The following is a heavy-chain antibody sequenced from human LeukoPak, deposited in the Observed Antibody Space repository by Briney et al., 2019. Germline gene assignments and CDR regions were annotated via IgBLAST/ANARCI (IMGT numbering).Heavy chain of an antibody. CDR1: GYTFTSYD. J-gene: IGHJ6*03. CDR3: ARRSYSSSGVYYYYYMDV. D-gene: IGHD6-13*01. CDR2: MNPYSGNT. V-gene: IGHV1-8*01. Sequence: ASVKVSCKASGYTFTSYDINWVRQATGQGPEWVGWMNPYSGNTGFAQRFQGRVTMTRNTSISTAYMELSSLRSEDTAVYYCARRSYSSSGVYYYYYMDVWGKGTTVTVSS.